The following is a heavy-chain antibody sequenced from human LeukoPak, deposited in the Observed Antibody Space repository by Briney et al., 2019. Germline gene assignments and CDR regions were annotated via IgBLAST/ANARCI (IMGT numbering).Heavy chain of an antibody. J-gene: IGHJ4*02. CDR2: INPNSGGT. D-gene: IGHD2-15*01. CDR1: GYTFTGYY. Sequence: ASVKVSCKSSGYTFTGYYMPWVRQAPGQGLEWMGWINPNSGGTNYAQKFQGRVTMTRDTSISTAYMELSRLRSDDTAVYYCARSRSVAATLYYFDYWGQGTLVTVSS. V-gene: IGHV1-2*02. CDR3: ARSRSVAATLYYFDY.